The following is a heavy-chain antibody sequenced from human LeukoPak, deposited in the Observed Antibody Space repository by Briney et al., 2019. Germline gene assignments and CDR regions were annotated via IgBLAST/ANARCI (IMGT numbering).Heavy chain of an antibody. J-gene: IGHJ4*02. CDR2: IYHSEST. V-gene: IGHV4-30-2*01. Sequence: PSETLSLTCAVSGGSISSGGYSWSWIRQPPGKGLEWIGYIYHSESTYYNPSLKSRVTISVDRSKNQFSLKPSSVTAADTAVYYCASHYYYDSSGYVEPYFDYWGQGTLVTVSS. CDR1: GGSISSGGYS. CDR3: ASHYYYDSSGYVEPYFDY. D-gene: IGHD3-22*01.